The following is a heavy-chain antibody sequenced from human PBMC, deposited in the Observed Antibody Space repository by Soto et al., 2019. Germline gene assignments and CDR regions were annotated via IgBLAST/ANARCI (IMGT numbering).Heavy chain of an antibody. CDR1: GFTFSSYA. Sequence: QVQLVESGGGVVQPGRSLRLSCAASGFTFSSYAMHWLCQAPGKGLEWVAVISYDGSNKNHADTVKGRFTISRDNSKNTLYLQMNSLRAEDTAVYYCARGYDFWSGYYYPYGMDVWGQGTTVTVSS. V-gene: IGHV3-30-3*01. CDR3: ARGYDFWSGYYYPYGMDV. D-gene: IGHD3-3*01. CDR2: ISYDGSNK. J-gene: IGHJ6*02.